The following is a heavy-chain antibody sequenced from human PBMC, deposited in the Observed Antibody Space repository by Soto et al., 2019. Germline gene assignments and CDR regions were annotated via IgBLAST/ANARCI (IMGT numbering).Heavy chain of an antibody. Sequence: EAQLVESGGGLVQPGGSLRLSCAASGFTFSSYWMHWVRQAPGKGLVWVSRIKTDGSIITYADSVQGRFTISRDNGKNTLYLQMVSLRAEDTAVYYCARVGSGYYHFDYWGQGTLVTVPS. V-gene: IGHV3-74*01. J-gene: IGHJ4*02. CDR1: GFTFSSYW. CDR2: IKTDGSII. D-gene: IGHD5-12*01. CDR3: ARVGSGYYHFDY.